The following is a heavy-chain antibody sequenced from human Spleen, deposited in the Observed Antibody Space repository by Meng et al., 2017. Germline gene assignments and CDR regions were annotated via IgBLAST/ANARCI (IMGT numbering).Heavy chain of an antibody. CDR1: GGSFSDYY. CDR2: INHSGST. D-gene: IGHD4-11*01. J-gene: IGHJ4*02. V-gene: IGHV4-34*01. Sequence: QVQRQESGPGLLKPSETLSLTCVVSGGSFSDYYWSWIRQPPGKGLEWIGEINHSGSTNYNPSLESRATISVDTSQNNLSLKLSSVTAADSAVYYCARGPTTMAHDFDYWGQGTLVTVAS. CDR3: ARGPTTMAHDFDY.